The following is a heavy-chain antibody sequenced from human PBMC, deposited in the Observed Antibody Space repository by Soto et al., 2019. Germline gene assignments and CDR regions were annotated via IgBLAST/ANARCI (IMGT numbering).Heavy chain of an antibody. V-gene: IGHV3-30-3*01. Sequence: GGSLRLSCAASGFTFSSYAMHWVRQAPGKGLEWVAVISYDGSNKYYADSVKGRFTISRDNSKNTLYLQMNSLRAEDTAVYYCARGSGSFEYWGQGTLVTVSS. J-gene: IGHJ4*02. CDR1: GFTFSSYA. CDR2: ISYDGSNK. D-gene: IGHD7-27*01. CDR3: ARGSGSFEY.